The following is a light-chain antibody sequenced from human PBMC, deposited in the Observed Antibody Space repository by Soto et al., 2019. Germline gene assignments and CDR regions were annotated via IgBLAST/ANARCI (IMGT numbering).Light chain of an antibody. CDR3: KSYDSSMSGSVV. CDR2: GNS. J-gene: IGLJ2*01. V-gene: IGLV1-40*01. Sequence: QSVLTQPPSVSGAPGQRVTISCTGSSSNIGAGYDVHWYQQLPGTAPKLLIYGNSNRPSGVPDRFFGSKSGTSASLAITGLQAEDEADYYCKSYDSSMSGSVVFGGGTKLTVL. CDR1: SSNIGAGYD.